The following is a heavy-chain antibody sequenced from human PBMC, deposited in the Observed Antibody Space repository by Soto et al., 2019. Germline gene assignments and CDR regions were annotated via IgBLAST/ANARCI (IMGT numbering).Heavy chain of an antibody. D-gene: IGHD6-6*01. CDR2: IYHSGST. Sequence: QVQLQESGPGLVKPSGTLSLTCAVSGGSISSSNWGSWVRQPPGKGLEWIGEIYHSGSTNYNPSLKSRVTISVDKSKNQFSLQLSSVTAADTAVYYCARDQSYSSSARWYFDLWGRGTLVTVSS. J-gene: IGHJ2*01. V-gene: IGHV4-4*02. CDR3: ARDQSYSSSARWYFDL. CDR1: GGSISSSNW.